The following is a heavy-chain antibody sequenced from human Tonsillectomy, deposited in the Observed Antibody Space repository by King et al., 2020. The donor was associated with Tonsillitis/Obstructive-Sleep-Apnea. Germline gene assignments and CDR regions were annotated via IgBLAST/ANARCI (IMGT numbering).Heavy chain of an antibody. D-gene: IGHD6-19*01. CDR2: VIPIFCPA. CDR1: VGTFSSYA. Sequence: QLVQSGAEVKKPWSSVKVSCKASVGTFSSYAISCVRQAPGLVLEGMGGVIPIFCPANYAQKFQGRVTILADGSTSTAYMELSSLRSEDTAVYYCARNQWRDYYFDYWGQGTLVTVSS. J-gene: IGHJ4*02. V-gene: IGHV1-69*01. CDR3: ARNQWRDYYFDY.